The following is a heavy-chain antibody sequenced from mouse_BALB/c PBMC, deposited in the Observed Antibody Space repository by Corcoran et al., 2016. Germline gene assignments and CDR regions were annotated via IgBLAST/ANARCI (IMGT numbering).Heavy chain of an antibody. V-gene: IGHV9-1*02. Sequence: QIQLVQYGPELKKPGETVKISCKASGYTFTNYGMNWVKQAPGKGLKWMGWINTYTGEPTYADDFKGRFAFSLETSASTAYLQINNLKNEDMATYFCARTRYYAMDYWGQGTSVTVSS. J-gene: IGHJ4*01. CDR2: INTYTGEP. CDR3: ARTRYYAMDY. CDR1: GYTFTNYG.